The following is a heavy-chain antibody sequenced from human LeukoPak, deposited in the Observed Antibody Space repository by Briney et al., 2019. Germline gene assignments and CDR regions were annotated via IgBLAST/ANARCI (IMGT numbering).Heavy chain of an antibody. D-gene: IGHD3-9*01. CDR1: GFTFGDYA. CDR2: IRSKAYGGTT. J-gene: IGHJ4*02. CDR3: TRAYDILTGYYHDY. V-gene: IGHV3-49*04. Sequence: GGSLRLSCTASGFTFGDYAMSWVRQAPGKGLEWVGFIRSKAYGGTTEYTASVKGRFTISRDDSKSIAYLQMNSLKTEDTAVYYCTRAYDILTGYYHDYWGQGTLVTVSS.